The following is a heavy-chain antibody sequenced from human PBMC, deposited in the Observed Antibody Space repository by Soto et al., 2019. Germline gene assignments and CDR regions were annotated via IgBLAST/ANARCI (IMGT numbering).Heavy chain of an antibody. J-gene: IGHJ4*02. Sequence: SETLSLTCTVSGGSISSSSYYWGWIRQPPGKGLEWIGSIYYSGSTYYNPSLKSRVTISEDTSKNQFSLKLSSVTAADTAVYYCARDYGRRIDYWGQGTLVTVSS. CDR1: GGSISSSSYY. D-gene: IGHD3-16*01. CDR2: IYYSGST. V-gene: IGHV4-39*07. CDR3: ARDYGRRIDY.